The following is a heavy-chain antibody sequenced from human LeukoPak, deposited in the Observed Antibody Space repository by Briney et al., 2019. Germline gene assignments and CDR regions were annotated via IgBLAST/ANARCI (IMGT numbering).Heavy chain of an antibody. V-gene: IGHV3-30*02. CDR1: GFTFSSYG. Sequence: PGGSLRLSCAASGFTFSSYGMHWVRQAPGKGLEWVAFIRYDGSNKYYADSVKGRFTISRDKSKNTLYLQMNSLRAEDTAVYYCAKDLAGSSSSRDSDGGNWGQGTLVTVSS. D-gene: IGHD6-6*01. CDR3: AKDLAGSSSSRDSDGGN. J-gene: IGHJ4*02. CDR2: IRYDGSNK.